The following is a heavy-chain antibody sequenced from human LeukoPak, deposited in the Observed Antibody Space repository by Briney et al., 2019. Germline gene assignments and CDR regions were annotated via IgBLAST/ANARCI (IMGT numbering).Heavy chain of an antibody. V-gene: IGHV1-69*04. CDR2: IIPILGIA. CDR3: ARDTSSGWYYYWFDP. D-gene: IGHD6-13*01. J-gene: IGHJ5*02. Sequence: ASVKVSCKASGGTFSSYAISWVRQAPGQGLEWMGRIIPILGIANYAQKFQGRVTITADKSTSTAYMELSSLRSEDTAVYYCARDTSSGWYYYWFDPWGQGTLVTVSS. CDR1: GGTFSSYA.